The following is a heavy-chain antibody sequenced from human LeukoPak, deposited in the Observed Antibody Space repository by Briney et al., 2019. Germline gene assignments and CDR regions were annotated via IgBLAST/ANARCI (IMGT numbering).Heavy chain of an antibody. D-gene: IGHD3-10*01. CDR2: ISDSGGRT. V-gene: IGHV3-23*01. CDR1: GITLSYYG. J-gene: IGHJ4*02. Sequence: GGSLRLACAVSGITLSYYGMSWVRQAPGKGLEWVAGISDSGGRTNYADSVKGRFTISRDNPKNTLYLQVNSLRAEDTAVYFCAKRGVVIRAILVGFHKEAYYFDSWGQGALVTVSS. CDR3: AKRGVVIRAILVGFHKEAYYFDS.